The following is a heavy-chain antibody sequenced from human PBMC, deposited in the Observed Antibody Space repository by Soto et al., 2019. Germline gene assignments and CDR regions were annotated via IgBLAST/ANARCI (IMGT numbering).Heavy chain of an antibody. CDR2: TYYRSKWYN. Sequence: PSQTLSLTCAISGDSVSSNSAAWNWIRQSPSRGLEWLGRTYYRSKWYNDYAVSVKSRITINPDTSKNQFSLQLNSVTPEDTAVYYCARLMDCSGGRCLDFNDAFDIWGQGTMVTVSS. CDR1: GDSVSSNSAA. CDR3: ARLMDCSGGRCLDFNDAFDI. D-gene: IGHD2-15*01. V-gene: IGHV6-1*01. J-gene: IGHJ3*02.